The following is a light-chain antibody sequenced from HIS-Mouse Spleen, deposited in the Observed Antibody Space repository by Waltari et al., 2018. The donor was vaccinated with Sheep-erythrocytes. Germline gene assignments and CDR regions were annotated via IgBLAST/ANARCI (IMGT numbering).Light chain of an antibody. V-gene: IGKV1-33*01. J-gene: IGKJ4*01. CDR2: DGS. CDR1: QDISNY. CDR3: QQYDNLRT. Sequence: DIQSTQSQSSLSSSVADRVTITCQAGQDISNYLNWYQQKQGKPPKLLINDGSNLETGVPLRFSGSGSVTDFTFTISRLQPEDIATYYCQQYDNLRTFGGGTKVEIK.